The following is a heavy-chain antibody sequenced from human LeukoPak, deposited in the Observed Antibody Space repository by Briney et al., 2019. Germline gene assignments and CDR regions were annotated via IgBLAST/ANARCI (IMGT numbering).Heavy chain of an antibody. J-gene: IGHJ3*02. Sequence: SETLSLTRTVSGGSISSYYWSWIRQPPGKGLEWIGYIYTSGSTNYNPSLKSRVTISVDTSKNQFSLKLSSVTAADTAVYYCARHLGYYYGSGSSDAFDIWGQGTMVTVSS. CDR3: ARHLGYYYGSGSSDAFDI. V-gene: IGHV4-4*09. CDR1: GGSISSYY. D-gene: IGHD3-10*01. CDR2: IYTSGST.